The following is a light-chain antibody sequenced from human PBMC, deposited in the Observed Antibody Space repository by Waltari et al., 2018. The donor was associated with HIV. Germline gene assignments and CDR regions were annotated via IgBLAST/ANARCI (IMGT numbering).Light chain of an antibody. CDR3: QSYDNTLSAPVV. CDR2: GNN. CDR1: SSNIGAGFN. V-gene: IGLV1-40*01. J-gene: IGLJ2*01. Sequence: QSVLTQPPSVSGAPGQRVTLSCTGSSSNIGAGFNVHWYQQVPGRAPKLLIYGNNDRPSGVPDRFSGSKSGTSASLAITGHQAEDEAEYYCQSYDNTLSAPVVFGGGTKLTVL.